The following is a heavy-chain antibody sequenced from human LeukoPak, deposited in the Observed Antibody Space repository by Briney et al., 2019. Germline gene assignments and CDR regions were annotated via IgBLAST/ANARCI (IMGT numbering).Heavy chain of an antibody. Sequence: ASVKVSCKASGYTFTSYYMHWVRQAPGQGLEWMGIINPSGGSTSYAQKFQGRVTMTRDTSTSTVYMELSSLRSEDTAVYYCACRCSGAYSSSGWGQGTMVTVSS. D-gene: IGHD6-13*01. V-gene: IGHV1-46*01. J-gene: IGHJ3*01. CDR1: GYTFTSYY. CDR2: INPSGGST. CDR3: ACRCSGAYSSSG.